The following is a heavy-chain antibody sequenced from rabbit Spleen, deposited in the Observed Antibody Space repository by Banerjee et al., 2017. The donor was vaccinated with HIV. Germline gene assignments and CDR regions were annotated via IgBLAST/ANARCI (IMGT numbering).Heavy chain of an antibody. CDR3: ARDPAYASSSGYNIPYL. CDR2: IFAGSSGST. J-gene: IGHJ4*01. D-gene: IGHD1-1*01. CDR1: GFSFSGSYW. V-gene: IGHV1S45*01. Sequence: QEQLEESGGDLVKPEGSLTLTCTASGFSFSGSYWTCWVRQAPGKGLELIACIFAGSSGSTYYASWAKGRFTISKTSSTTVTLRMTSLTVADTATYFCARDPAYASSSGYNIPYLWGQGTLVTVS.